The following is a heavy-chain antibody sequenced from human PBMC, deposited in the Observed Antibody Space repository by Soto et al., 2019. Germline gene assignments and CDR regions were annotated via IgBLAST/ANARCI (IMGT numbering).Heavy chain of an antibody. CDR3: ARGRPQLGYCYYGMDV. CDR1: GFTFTSYA. CDR2: ISYDGSNK. J-gene: IGHJ6*02. Sequence: GGSLRLSCAASGFTFTSYAMHWVRQAPGKGLEWLAVISYDGSNKYYADSVKGRFTISRDNSKNTLYLQMSSLRAEDTAVYYCARGRPQLGYCYYGMDVGGQGTTVTVSS. D-gene: IGHD6-13*01. V-gene: IGHV3-30-3*01.